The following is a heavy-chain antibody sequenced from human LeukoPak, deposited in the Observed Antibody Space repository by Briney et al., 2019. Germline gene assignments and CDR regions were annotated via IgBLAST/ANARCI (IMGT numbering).Heavy chain of an antibody. Sequence: SETLSLTCTVSGGSISSYYWSWIRQPPGKGLEWIGYINYSGSTNYNPSLKSGVTISVDTSKNQFSLKLSSVTAADTAVYYCAKRAGDYSHPYDYWGQGILVTLSS. V-gene: IGHV4-59*01. CDR1: GGSISSYY. CDR2: INYSGST. D-gene: IGHD3-22*01. CDR3: AKRAGDYSHPYDY. J-gene: IGHJ4*02.